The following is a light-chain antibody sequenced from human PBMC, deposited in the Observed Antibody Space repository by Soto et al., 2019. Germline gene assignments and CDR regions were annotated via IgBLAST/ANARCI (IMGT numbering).Light chain of an antibody. CDR3: VLFMGGAIPWV. CDR1: SGSVSTSSY. Sequence: QTVVTQEQSFSVSHGGTVTLTCGLSSGSVSTSSYPGWFQQTPGQAPRTLIYSTDTRSSGVPDRFSGSILGNRAALTITGAQADDESDYYWVLFMGGAIPWVFGGWTQLTVL. J-gene: IGLJ3*02. CDR2: STD. V-gene: IGLV8-61*01.